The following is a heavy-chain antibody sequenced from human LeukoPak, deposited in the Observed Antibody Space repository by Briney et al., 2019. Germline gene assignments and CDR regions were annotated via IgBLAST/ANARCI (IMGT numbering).Heavy chain of an antibody. CDR1: GYTFTSYA. Sequence: ASVKVSCKASGYTFTSYAMHWVRQAPGQRLEWMGWINAGNGNTKYSQKFQGRVTITRDTSTSTAYMELSSLRSEDTAVYYCARRPSTGCGGDCYVDAFDIWGQGTMVTVSS. CDR2: INAGNGNT. D-gene: IGHD2-21*02. V-gene: IGHV1-3*01. CDR3: ARRPSTGCGGDCYVDAFDI. J-gene: IGHJ3*02.